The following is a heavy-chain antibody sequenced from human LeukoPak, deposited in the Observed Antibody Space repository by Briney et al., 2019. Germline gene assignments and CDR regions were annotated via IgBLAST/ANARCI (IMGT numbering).Heavy chain of an antibody. CDR2: ICNGGST. J-gene: IGHJ4*02. Sequence: SETLSLTCIVSGASISNYYWSWIRQPAGKGPEWIGRICNGGSTNYNSSLRSRITMSLDTSKNQFSLKLTSVTAADTAVYYCARFGGSGDTRGYFDNWGQGTLVTVSS. CDR3: ARFGGSGDTRGYFDN. CDR1: GASISNYY. V-gene: IGHV4-4*07. D-gene: IGHD2-15*01.